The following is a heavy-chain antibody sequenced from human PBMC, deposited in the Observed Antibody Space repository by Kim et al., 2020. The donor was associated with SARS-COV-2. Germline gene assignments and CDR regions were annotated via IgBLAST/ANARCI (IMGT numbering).Heavy chain of an antibody. Sequence: ASVKVSCKASGYTFTSYAMNWVRQAPGQGLEWMGWINTNTGNPTYAQGFTGRFVFSLDTSVSTAYLQISSLKAEDTAVYYCAREMGYYDILTGYSPDAFDIWGQGTMVTVSS. CDR2: INTNTGNP. V-gene: IGHV7-4-1*02. CDR1: GYTFTSYA. J-gene: IGHJ3*02. CDR3: AREMGYYDILTGYSPDAFDI. D-gene: IGHD3-9*01.